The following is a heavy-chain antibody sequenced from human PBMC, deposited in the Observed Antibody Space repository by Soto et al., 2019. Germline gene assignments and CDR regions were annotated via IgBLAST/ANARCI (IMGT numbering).Heavy chain of an antibody. CDR3: AGHVRGGSYFDF. CDR2: IYFTGST. Sequence: PAETLSLTCTASGGSISDYYWSWFRQSPGKGLEWIGIIYFTGSTNYNPSLKSRVTMSVDRSRNQFSLQLTSLTAADTAVYYCAGHVRGGSYFDFWGQGNLVTVSS. D-gene: IGHD1-26*01. V-gene: IGHV4-59*08. J-gene: IGHJ4*02. CDR1: GGSISDYY.